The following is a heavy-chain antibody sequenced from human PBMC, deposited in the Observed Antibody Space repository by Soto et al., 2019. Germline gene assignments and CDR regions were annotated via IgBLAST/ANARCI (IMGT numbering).Heavy chain of an antibody. Sequence: PEGSLRLSGAAAVLTFSSYAMSWVRQAPGKGLEWVSAISGSGGSTYYADSVKGRFTISRDNSKNTLYLQMNSLRAEDTAVYYCAKDQLYIRGVIDHRVEPWGQGTRATVPS. V-gene: IGHV3-23*01. CDR3: AKDQLYIRGVIDHRVEP. CDR1: VLTFSSYA. J-gene: IGHJ5*02. CDR2: ISGSGGST. D-gene: IGHD3-10*02.